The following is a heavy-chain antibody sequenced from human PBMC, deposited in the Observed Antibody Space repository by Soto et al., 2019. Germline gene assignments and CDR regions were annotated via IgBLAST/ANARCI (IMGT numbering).Heavy chain of an antibody. V-gene: IGHV1-2*04. CDR1: GYTFTGYY. D-gene: IGHD5-18*01. Sequence: GASVKVSCKASGYTFTGYYMHWVRQAPGQGLEWMGWINPNSGGTNYAQKFQGWVTMTRVTSISTAYMELSRLRSDDTAVYYCARTSYGTTDAFDIWGQGTMVTVSS. J-gene: IGHJ3*02. CDR2: INPNSGGT. CDR3: ARTSYGTTDAFDI.